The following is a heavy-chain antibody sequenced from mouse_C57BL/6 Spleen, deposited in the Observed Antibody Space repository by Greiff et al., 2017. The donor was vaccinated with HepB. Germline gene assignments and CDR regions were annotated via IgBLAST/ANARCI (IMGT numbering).Heavy chain of an antibody. CDR3: ARSNYDYFDY. J-gene: IGHJ2*01. Sequence: QVQLQQPGAELVMPGASVKLSCKASGYTFTSYWMHWVKQRPGQGLEWIGEIDPSVSSTNYNQKFKGKSTLTVDKSTSAAYMQLSSLTSEASAVYYCARSNYDYFDYWGQGTTLTVSS. D-gene: IGHD2-5*01. V-gene: IGHV1-69*01. CDR1: GYTFTSYW. CDR2: IDPSVSST.